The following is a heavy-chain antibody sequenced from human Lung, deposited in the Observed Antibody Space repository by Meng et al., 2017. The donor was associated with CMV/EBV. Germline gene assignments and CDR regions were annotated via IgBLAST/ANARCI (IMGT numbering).Heavy chain of an antibody. CDR3: LRRSGGSV. D-gene: IGHD3-10*01. Sequence: AQFRGAGSSLLKPPEPLSLTCSLSGNSITNHRWLDWVRQPRGKGLELIGEIPHRGSSAYDPSLQRRVSMSIDKSKNQFPLKLTSVTAADTAVYRCLRRSGGSVWGQGTLVTVSS. CDR2: IPHRGSS. J-gene: IGHJ1*01. V-gene: IGHV4-4*01. CDR1: GNSITNHRW.